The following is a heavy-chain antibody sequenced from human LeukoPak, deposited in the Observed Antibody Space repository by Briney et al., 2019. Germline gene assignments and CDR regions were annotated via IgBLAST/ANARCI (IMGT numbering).Heavy chain of an antibody. J-gene: IGHJ6*03. D-gene: IGHD1-26*01. Sequence: GGSLRLSCAASGFTFSTYNMNWVRQAPGKGLEWVSSVTTSSTYIYYADSVKGRFTISRDNAKNSLYLQMNSLRAEDTAIYYCARDPYSGNYGDYYYYYMDVWGKGTTVTISS. CDR3: ARDPYSGNYGDYYYYYMDV. V-gene: IGHV3-21*01. CDR2: VTTSSTYI. CDR1: GFTFSTYN.